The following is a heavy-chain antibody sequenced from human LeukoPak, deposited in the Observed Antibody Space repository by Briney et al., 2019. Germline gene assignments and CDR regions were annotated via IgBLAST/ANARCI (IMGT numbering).Heavy chain of an antibody. V-gene: IGHV3-33*01. J-gene: IGHJ4*02. CDR3: ARDSVLRYFDWFQIDY. D-gene: IGHD3-9*01. Sequence: SGGSLRLSCAASGFTFSSYGMQWVRQAPGKGLEWVAVIWYDGSNKYYADSVKGRFTISRDNSKNTLYLQMNSLRAEDTAVYYCARDSVLRYFDWFQIDYWGQGTLVTVSS. CDR1: GFTFSSYG. CDR2: IWYDGSNK.